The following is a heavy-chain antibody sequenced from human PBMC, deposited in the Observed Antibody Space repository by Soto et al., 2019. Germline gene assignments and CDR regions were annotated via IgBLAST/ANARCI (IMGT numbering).Heavy chain of an antibody. J-gene: IGHJ4*02. CDR2: INHSGST. D-gene: IGHD6-19*01. Sequence: SETLSLTCAVYGGSFSGYYWSWIRQPPGKGLEWIGEINHSGSTNYNPSLKSRVTISVDTSKNQFSLKLSSVTAADTAVYYCARSLNVAVAGTGYWGQGTLVTVSS. V-gene: IGHV4-34*01. CDR1: GGSFSGYY. CDR3: ARSLNVAVAGTGY.